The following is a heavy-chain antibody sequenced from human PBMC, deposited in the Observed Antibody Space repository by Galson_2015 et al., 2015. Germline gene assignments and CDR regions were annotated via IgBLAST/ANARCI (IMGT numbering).Heavy chain of an antibody. CDR1: GFTFSDYW. J-gene: IGHJ4*02. V-gene: IGHV3-7*01. CDR2: IKQDGSEK. D-gene: IGHD3-3*01. CDR3: VTNVGGYYFDY. Sequence: SLRLSCATSGFTFSDYWMSWVRQAPGKGLEWVANIKQDGSEKYYVDSVKGRFTISRDNARNSLYLQMNSLRAEDSAVFYRVTNVGGYYFDYWGRGTLVTVSS.